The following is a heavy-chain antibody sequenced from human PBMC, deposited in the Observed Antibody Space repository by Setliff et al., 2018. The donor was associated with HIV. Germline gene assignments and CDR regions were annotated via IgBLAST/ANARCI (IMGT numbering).Heavy chain of an antibody. CDR1: GGAFSSYA. CDR3: ARDYLHVFDI. V-gene: IGHV1-69*05. J-gene: IGHJ3*02. CDR2: IIPIFGTA. Sequence: VASVKVSCKASGGAFSSYALSWVRQAPGQGLEWMGGIIPIFGTANYAQKFQGRVTITTDESTSTAYMELSSLRSEDTAVYYCARDYLHVFDIWGQGTMVTVSS.